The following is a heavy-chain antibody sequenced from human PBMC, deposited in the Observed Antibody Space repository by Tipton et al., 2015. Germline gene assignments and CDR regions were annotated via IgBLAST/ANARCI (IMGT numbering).Heavy chain of an antibody. J-gene: IGHJ4*02. CDR3: ARADAALDY. Sequence: TLSLTCTVSGASISTSDDSWGWIRQPPGKGLEWIGSVYHTGSTYYNPPLKSRVTISVDTSKNHFSLRLSSVTAADTAVYYCARADAALDYWGQGTLVTVSS. D-gene: IGHD6-25*01. CDR2: VYHTGST. CDR1: GASISTSDDS. V-gene: IGHV4-39*02.